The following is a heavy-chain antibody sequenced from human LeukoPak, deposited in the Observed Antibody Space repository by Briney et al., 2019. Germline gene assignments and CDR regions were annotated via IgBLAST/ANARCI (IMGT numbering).Heavy chain of an antibody. Sequence: GGSLRLSCAASGFTFSSYAMSWVRQAPGKGLEWVSAISGSGGSTYYADSVKGRFTISRGNSKNTLYLQMNSLRAEDTAVYYCAKVPWIDYYYGMDVWGQGTTVTVAS. CDR3: AKVPWIDYYYGMDV. V-gene: IGHV3-23*01. D-gene: IGHD2-2*03. CDR1: GFTFSSYA. CDR2: ISGSGGST. J-gene: IGHJ6*02.